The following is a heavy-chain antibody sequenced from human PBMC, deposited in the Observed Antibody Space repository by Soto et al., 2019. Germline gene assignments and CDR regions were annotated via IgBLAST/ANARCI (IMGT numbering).Heavy chain of an antibody. CDR3: AIKPNYDFWSGYNWFDP. CDR1: GYTFTSYG. D-gene: IGHD3-3*01. V-gene: IGHV1-18*01. Sequence: ASVKVSCKASGYTFTSYGISWVRQAPGQGLEWMGCISAYNGKTNYAQKLQGRVTMTEDTSTDTAYMELSSLRSEDTAVYYCAIKPNYDFWSGYNWFDPWGQGTLVTVSS. J-gene: IGHJ5*02. CDR2: ISAYNGKT.